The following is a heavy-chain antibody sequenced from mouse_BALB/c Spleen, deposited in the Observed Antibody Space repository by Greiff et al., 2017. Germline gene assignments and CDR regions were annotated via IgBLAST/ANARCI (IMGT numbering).Heavy chain of an antibody. Sequence: QVQLQQSGAELVRPGSSVKISCKASGYAFSSYYINWVKQRTGQGLEWIGEIYPGSGNTYYNEKFKGKATLTADKSSSTAYMQLSSLTSEDSAVYFCARRNRYGYAMDYWGQGTSVTVSS. V-gene: IGHV1-77*01. D-gene: IGHD2-14*01. CDR2: IYPGSGNT. CDR3: ARRNRYGYAMDY. CDR1: GYAFSSYY. J-gene: IGHJ4*01.